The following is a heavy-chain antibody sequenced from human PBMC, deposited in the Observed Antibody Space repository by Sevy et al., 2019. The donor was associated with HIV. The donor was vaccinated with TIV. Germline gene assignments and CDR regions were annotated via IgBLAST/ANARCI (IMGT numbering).Heavy chain of an antibody. D-gene: IGHD3-22*01. CDR1: GFTFSNAW. V-gene: IGHV3-15*01. J-gene: IGHJ5*02. CDR2: IKSKTDGGTT. Sequence: GGSLRLSCAASGFTFSNAWMSWDRQAPGKGLEWVGRIKSKTDGGTTDNAAPVKGRFTISRDDSKNTLYLQMNSLKTEDTAVYYCTTDRRDTMIVVVSTYNWFDPWGQGTLVTVSS. CDR3: TTDRRDTMIVVVSTYNWFDP.